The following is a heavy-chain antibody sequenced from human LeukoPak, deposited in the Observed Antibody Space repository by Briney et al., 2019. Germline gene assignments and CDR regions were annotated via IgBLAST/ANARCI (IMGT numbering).Heavy chain of an antibody. CDR3: ARAGSSVVPAAIPHYGMDV. J-gene: IGHJ6*02. CDR2: IYYSGST. CDR1: GGSISSGGYY. D-gene: IGHD2-2*02. Sequence: SSETLSLTCTVSGGSISSGGYYWSWIRQHPGKGLEWTGYIYYSGSTYYNPSLKSRVTISVDTSKNQFSLKLSSVTAADTAVYYCARAGSSVVPAAIPHYGMDVWGQGTTVTVSS. V-gene: IGHV4-31*03.